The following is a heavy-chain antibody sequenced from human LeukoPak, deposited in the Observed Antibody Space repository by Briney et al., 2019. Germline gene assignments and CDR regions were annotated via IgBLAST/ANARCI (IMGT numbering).Heavy chain of an antibody. CDR2: TKEDGSEK. V-gene: IGHV3-7*05. CDR3: ARDYPPPPVAGPYYFDS. J-gene: IGHJ4*02. D-gene: IGHD6-19*01. CDR1: GFSFSDYW. Sequence: GRSLRLSCAAAGFSFSDYWMSWVSQAPGKGLGWVGTTKEDGSEKYYVDSVKGRFTISRDNAKNALYLQMDSLKAEDTAVYYCARDYPPPPVAGPYYFDSWGQGTLVTVSS.